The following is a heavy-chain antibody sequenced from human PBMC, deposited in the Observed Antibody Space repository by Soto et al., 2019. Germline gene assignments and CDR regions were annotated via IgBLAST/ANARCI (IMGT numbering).Heavy chain of an antibody. Sequence: GGSLRLSCAASGFTFSSHGMHWVRQTPGKGLEWVAVIWDDGSNEDYAESVKGRFTISRDNSKNTLYLQMNSLRAEDTAVYYCARDGATAGANWFDPWGQGTLVTVS. CDR2: IWDDGSNE. CDR1: GFTFSSHG. D-gene: IGHD6-13*01. J-gene: IGHJ5*02. V-gene: IGHV3-33*01. CDR3: ARDGATAGANWFDP.